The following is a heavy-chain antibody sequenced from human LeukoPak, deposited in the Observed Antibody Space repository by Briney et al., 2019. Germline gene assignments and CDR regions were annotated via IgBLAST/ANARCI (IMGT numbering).Heavy chain of an antibody. CDR1: GYAFAGYW. V-gene: IGHV5-51*01. Sequence: GESLKISCRVFGYAFAGYWIGWVRQVPGKGLEWMGIIYPADSDIKYNPSFEGQVTFSADTSINTAYLQWNTLKASDTALYYCARFEVNHEDSTAYFYFDYWGQGTLVTVSS. J-gene: IGHJ4*02. D-gene: IGHD3-22*01. CDR3: ARFEVNHEDSTAYFYFDY. CDR2: IYPADSDI.